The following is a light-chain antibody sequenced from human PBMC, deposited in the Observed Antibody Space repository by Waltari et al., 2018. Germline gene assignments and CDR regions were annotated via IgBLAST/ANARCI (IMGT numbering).Light chain of an antibody. CDR2: GAS. CDR3: QQYNYWRT. V-gene: IGKV3-15*01. CDR1: ESVGSA. Sequence: IVMTQSPDALSVSPGHSATLSCRASESVGSALAWYQQRPGQPPRLLIYGASTRATGIPARFSGSGSGTEFTLTISSLQSEDFAVYYCQQYNYWRTFGQGTKVEIK. J-gene: IGKJ1*01.